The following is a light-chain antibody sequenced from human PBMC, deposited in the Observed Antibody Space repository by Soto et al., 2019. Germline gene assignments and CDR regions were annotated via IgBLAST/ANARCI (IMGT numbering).Light chain of an antibody. Sequence: QSALTQPASVSGYPVQSITISCTGTSRDVGSYNLVSWYQQHPGKAPKLMIYEGSKRPSGVSNRFSGSKSGNTASLTISGLQAEDEADYYCCSYAGSSTHVVFCGGTKLTVL. CDR3: CSYAGSSTHVV. J-gene: IGLJ2*01. CDR2: EGS. V-gene: IGLV2-23*01. CDR1: SRDVGSYNL.